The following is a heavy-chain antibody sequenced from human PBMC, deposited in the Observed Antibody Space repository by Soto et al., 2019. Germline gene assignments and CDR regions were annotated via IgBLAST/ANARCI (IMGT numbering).Heavy chain of an antibody. D-gene: IGHD4-17*01. Sequence: SETLSLTCTVSGCSISSGGYYWSWIRQHPGKGLEWIGYIYYSGSTYYNPSLKSRVTISVDTSKNQFSLKLSSVTAADTAVYYCARVRDYGDYDRGYYFDYWGQGTLVTVSS. J-gene: IGHJ4*02. CDR2: IYYSGST. CDR1: GCSISSGGYY. CDR3: ARVRDYGDYDRGYYFDY. V-gene: IGHV4-31*03.